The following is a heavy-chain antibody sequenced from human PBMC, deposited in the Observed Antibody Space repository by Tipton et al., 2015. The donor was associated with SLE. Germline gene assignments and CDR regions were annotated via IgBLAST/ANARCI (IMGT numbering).Heavy chain of an antibody. V-gene: IGHV4-34*01. CDR1: GGSFSGYY. CDR3: AREGYYGSGTD. D-gene: IGHD3-10*01. CDR2: INHRGST. Sequence: TLSLTCAVYGGSFSGYYWSWIRQPPGKGLEYIGEINHRGSTNYNPSLKSRVTISVDTSKNQFSLKLSSVTAADTAVYYCAREGYYGSGTDWGQGTLVTVSS. J-gene: IGHJ4*02.